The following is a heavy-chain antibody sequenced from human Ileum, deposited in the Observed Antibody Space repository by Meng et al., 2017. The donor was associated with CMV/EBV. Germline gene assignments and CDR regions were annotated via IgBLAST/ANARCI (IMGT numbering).Heavy chain of an antibody. D-gene: IGHD4-17*01. J-gene: IGHJ4*02. Sequence: SCKASGYTFTSYAMHWVRQAPGQGLEWMGWINGANGNTKYSQKFQDRVTFTRDTSANTAYMEMRSLRSKDTAVYYCARIESGAHFDSWGQGTLVTVSS. V-gene: IGHV1-3*01. CDR3: ARIESGAHFDS. CDR1: GYTFTSYA. CDR2: INGANGNT.